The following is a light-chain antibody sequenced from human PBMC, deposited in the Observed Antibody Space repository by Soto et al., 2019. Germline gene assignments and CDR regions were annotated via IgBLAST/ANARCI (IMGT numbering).Light chain of an antibody. CDR1: SSDVGAYKY. CDR2: EVT. CDR3: TSYVGNDIWV. Sequence: QSALPQPPSASGSPGQSVTISCTGTSSDVGAYKYVSWYQQYPGKAPKLMIYEVTKRRSGVPDRFSGSKSGNTASLTVSGLQAEDTADYYCTSYVGNDIWVFGGGTKLTVL. V-gene: IGLV2-8*01. J-gene: IGLJ3*02.